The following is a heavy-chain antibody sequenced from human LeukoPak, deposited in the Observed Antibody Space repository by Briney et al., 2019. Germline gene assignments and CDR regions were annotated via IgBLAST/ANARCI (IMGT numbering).Heavy chain of an antibody. Sequence: PSETLSLTCTVSGYSISSGYYWGWIRQPPGKGLEWIGSIYHSGSTYYNPSLKSRVTISVDTSKNQFSLKLSSVTAADTAVYYCARTGDSSGYDAFDIWGQGTMVTVSS. CDR3: ARTGDSSGYDAFDI. J-gene: IGHJ3*02. CDR1: GYSISSGYY. D-gene: IGHD3-22*01. V-gene: IGHV4-38-2*02. CDR2: IYHSGST.